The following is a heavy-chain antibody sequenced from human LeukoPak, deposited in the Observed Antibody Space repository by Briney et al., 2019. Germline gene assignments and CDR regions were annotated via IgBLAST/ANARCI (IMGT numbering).Heavy chain of an antibody. CDR2: ISSSGSTI. Sequence: GGSLRLSCAASGFTFSSYEMNWVRQAPGKGLEWVSYISSSGSTIYYADSVKGRFTISRDNAKNSLYLQMNSLRAEDTAVYYCAREWDEYSSSRGHGMDVWGQGTTVTVSS. V-gene: IGHV3-48*03. D-gene: IGHD6-6*01. CDR1: GFTFSSYE. CDR3: AREWDEYSSSRGHGMDV. J-gene: IGHJ6*02.